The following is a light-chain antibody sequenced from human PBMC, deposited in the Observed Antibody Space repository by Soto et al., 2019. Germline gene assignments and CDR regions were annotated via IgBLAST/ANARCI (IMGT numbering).Light chain of an antibody. CDR3: SSYTSSSTLV. CDR1: TSDVGGYNH. V-gene: IGLV2-14*01. J-gene: IGLJ7*01. Sequence: QSALTQPASVSGSPGQSITISCTGTTSDVGGYNHVSWYQQHPGKAPKLMVFEVSDRPSGLSNRFSGSKSGNTASLTISGLQAEDEADYYCSSYTSSSTLVFGTGTQLTVL. CDR2: EVS.